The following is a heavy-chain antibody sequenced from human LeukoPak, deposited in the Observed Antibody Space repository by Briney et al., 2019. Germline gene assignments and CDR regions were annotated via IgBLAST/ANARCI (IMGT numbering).Heavy chain of an antibody. CDR1: GGTFSSYA. Sequence: SVKVSCKASGGTFSSYAISWVRQAPGQGLEWMGRVIPIFGTANNAHKSQCRVTITTDEPTSTAYMELSSLRSEDTAVYHCARDAPIIPYCTNGVCYTGYDAFDIWGQGTMVTVSS. CDR2: VIPIFGTA. CDR3: ARDAPIIPYCTNGVCYTGYDAFDI. D-gene: IGHD2-8*01. V-gene: IGHV1-69*05. J-gene: IGHJ3*02.